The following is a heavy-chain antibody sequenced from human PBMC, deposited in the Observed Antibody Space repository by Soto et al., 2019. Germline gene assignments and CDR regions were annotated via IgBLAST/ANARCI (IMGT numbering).Heavy chain of an antibody. CDR1: GGTFSSYT. Sequence: QVQLVQSGAEVKKPGSSVKVSCKASGGTFSSYTINWVRQAPGPGLEWMGGIIPMFGTTDYAEKFQGRVTITADESTSTAYMELTGLRSEDTAFYYCARDRAGMGATSDYWGQGTLVTVSS. CDR3: ARDRAGMGATSDY. V-gene: IGHV1-69*12. J-gene: IGHJ4*02. D-gene: IGHD1-26*01. CDR2: IIPMFGTT.